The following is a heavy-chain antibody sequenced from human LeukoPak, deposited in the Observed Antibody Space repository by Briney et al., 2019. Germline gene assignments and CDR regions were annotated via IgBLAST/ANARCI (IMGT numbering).Heavy chain of an antibody. CDR1: GGTFSSYA. Sequence: ASVKVSCKASGGTFSSYAISWVRQAPGQGLEWMGRIIPILGIANCAQKFQGRVTITADKSTSTAYMELSSLRSEDTAVYYCARDLAYGSGEVIHAFDIWGQGTMVTVSS. J-gene: IGHJ3*02. CDR2: IIPILGIA. CDR3: ARDLAYGSGEVIHAFDI. V-gene: IGHV1-69*04. D-gene: IGHD3-10*01.